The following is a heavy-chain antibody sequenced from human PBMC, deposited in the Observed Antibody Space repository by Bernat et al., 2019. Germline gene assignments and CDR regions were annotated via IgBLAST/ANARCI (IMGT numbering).Heavy chain of an antibody. CDR3: GGDREGDSSGWGGECDY. V-gene: IGHV3-30-3*01. CDR2: ISYDGSNK. J-gene: IGHJ4*02. D-gene: IGHD6-19*01. CDR1: GFTFSSYA. Sequence: QVQLVESGGGVVQPGRSLRLSCEASGFTFSSYAMHWVRQAPGKGLEWVAVISYDGSNKYYADSVKGRFTISRDNSKNTLYLQMNSLRAEDTAVYYWGGDREGDSSGWGGECDYWGQGTLVTVSS.